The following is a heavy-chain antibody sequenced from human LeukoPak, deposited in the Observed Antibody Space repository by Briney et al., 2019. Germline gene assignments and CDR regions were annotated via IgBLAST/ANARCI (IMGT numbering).Heavy chain of an antibody. CDR1: GFTFSSSA. CDR2: IVVGSGKT. V-gene: IGHV1-58*01. CDR3: AADGDILTAYYKFDY. D-gene: IGHD3-9*01. J-gene: IGHJ4*02. Sequence: GASVKVYCMASGFTFSSSAVQWVRQARGQRLEWIGWIVVGSGKTNYAQKFQERVTITRDMSTSTAYMELSSLRSEDTAVYYCAADGDILTAYYKFDYWGQGTLVTVSS.